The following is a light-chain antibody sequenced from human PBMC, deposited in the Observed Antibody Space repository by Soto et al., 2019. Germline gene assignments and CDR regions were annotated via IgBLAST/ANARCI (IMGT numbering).Light chain of an antibody. CDR1: SSNIGFNA. V-gene: IGLV1-47*02. Sequence: QPVLTQPPSASGTPGQRVTLSCSGSSSNIGFNAVNWYQQLPGTAPKLVMHGNSQRPSGVPDRFSGSKSGTSASLAISGLRTEDEAQYYSAAWDDSLSGVVFGGGTKLTVL. CDR3: AAWDDSLSGVV. CDR2: GNS. J-gene: IGLJ3*02.